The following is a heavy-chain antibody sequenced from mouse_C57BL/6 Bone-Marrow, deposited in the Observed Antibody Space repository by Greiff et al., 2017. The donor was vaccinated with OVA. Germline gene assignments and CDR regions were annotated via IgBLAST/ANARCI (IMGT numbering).Heavy chain of an antibody. J-gene: IGHJ1*03. V-gene: IGHV1-82*01. CDR2: IYPGDGDT. Sequence: QVQLQQSGPELVKPGASVKISCKASGYAFSSSWMNWVKQRPGKGLEWIGRIYPGDGDTNYNGKFKGKATLTADKSSSTAYMQLSSLTSEDSAVYFCAREEDYDWYFDVWGTGTTVTVSS. D-gene: IGHD2-4*01. CDR3: AREEDYDWYFDV. CDR1: GYAFSSSW.